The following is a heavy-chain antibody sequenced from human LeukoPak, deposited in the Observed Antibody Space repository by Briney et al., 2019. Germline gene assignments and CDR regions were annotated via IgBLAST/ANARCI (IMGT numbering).Heavy chain of an antibody. D-gene: IGHD4-17*01. J-gene: IGHJ4*02. CDR2: INPSGGST. CDR1: GYTFTSYY. V-gene: IGHV1-46*01. CDR3: ARDQGDYGEFDY. Sequence: ASVKVSCKASGYTFTSYYMHWMRQAPGQGLEWMGIINPSGGSTSYAQKFQGRVTMTRDTSTSTVYMELSSLRSEDTAVYYCARDQGDYGEFDYWGQGTLVTVSS.